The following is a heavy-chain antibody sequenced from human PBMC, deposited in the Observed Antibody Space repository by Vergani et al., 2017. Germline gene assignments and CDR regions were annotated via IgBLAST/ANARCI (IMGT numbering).Heavy chain of an antibody. Sequence: EVQLVESGGGLVQPGGSLRLSCAASGFTFSSYSMNWVRQAPGKGLEWVSYISSSSSTIYYADSVKGRFTISRDNAKNSLYLQMNSLRAEDTAVYYCARDGDIVVVPAATGGFDYWGQGTLVTVSS. J-gene: IGHJ4*02. CDR3: ARDGDIVVVPAATGGFDY. V-gene: IGHV3-48*04. CDR1: GFTFSSYS. CDR2: ISSSSSTI. D-gene: IGHD2-2*01.